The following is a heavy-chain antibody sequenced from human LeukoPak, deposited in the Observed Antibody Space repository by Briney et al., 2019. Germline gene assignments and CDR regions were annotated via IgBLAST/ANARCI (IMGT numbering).Heavy chain of an antibody. CDR2: ISSTSSYI. V-gene: IGHV3-21*01. CDR3: ARVEAVAGNWGGLDP. J-gene: IGHJ5*02. Sequence: GGSLRLSCAASGFTFSSYSMNWVRQAPGKGLESVSSISSTSSYIYYADSVKGRFTISRDNAKDSLFLQLNSLRAEDTAMYYCARVEAVAGNWGGLDPWGQGTLVTVSS. D-gene: IGHD6-19*01. CDR1: GFTFSSYS.